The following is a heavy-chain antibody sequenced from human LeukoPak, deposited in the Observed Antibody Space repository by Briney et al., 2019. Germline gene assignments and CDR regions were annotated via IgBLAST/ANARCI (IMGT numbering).Heavy chain of an antibody. V-gene: IGHV3-23*01. CDR1: GFTFRSFSTYG. CDR2: IDHGGAYT. D-gene: IGHD6-19*01. J-gene: IGHJ4*02. CDR3: ATEQWLFDH. Sequence: PGGSLRLSCAASGFTFRSFSTYGMHWVRQAPGKGLEWVSAIDHGGAYTIYADSVKGRFTISRDNSKSILYLEMSSLRAEDTAVYYCATEQWLFDHWGQGTLVTVSS.